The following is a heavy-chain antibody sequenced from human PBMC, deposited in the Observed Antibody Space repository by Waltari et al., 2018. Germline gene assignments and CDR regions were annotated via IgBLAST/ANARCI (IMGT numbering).Heavy chain of an antibody. Sequence: QVQLQQWGAGLLKPSETLSPTCAVYGGSFSGYYWSRLRQPPGKGLEWIGEINHSGSTNYNPSLKSRVTISVDTSKNQFSLKLSSVTAADTAVYYCARGNPSTDDAFDIWGQGTMVTVSS. D-gene: IGHD4-17*01. J-gene: IGHJ3*02. V-gene: IGHV4-34*01. CDR1: GGSFSGYY. CDR2: INHSGST. CDR3: ARGNPSTDDAFDI.